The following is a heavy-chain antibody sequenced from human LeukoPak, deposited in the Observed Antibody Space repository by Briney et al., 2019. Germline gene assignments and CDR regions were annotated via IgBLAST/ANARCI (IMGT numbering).Heavy chain of an antibody. CDR2: ISSSGSNI. V-gene: IGHV3-48*03. CDR1: GFPFSSYE. J-gene: IGHJ5*02. Sequence: GGSLSLSCAASGFPFSSYEMKWVRQAPGKGLEWVSYISSSGSNIYYAHSGAGRFTISIDNAKNSQHQKINSLRAEYTAVYYWARTYSSIWYVVRSGEFDPWGQGTLVTVSS. CDR3: ARTYSSIWYVVRSGEFDP. D-gene: IGHD6-13*01.